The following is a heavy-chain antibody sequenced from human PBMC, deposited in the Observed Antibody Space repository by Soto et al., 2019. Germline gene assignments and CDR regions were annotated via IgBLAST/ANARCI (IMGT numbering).Heavy chain of an antibody. Sequence: SETLSLTCTVSGDSISTDYWSWIRQSPGKGLEWIGFIYYGGSTNYNPSLRSRVTISVDTPKNQFSLKLSSVTAADTAVYYCAKNWNWGSLVHWGQGTLVNVSS. CDR3: AKNWNWGSLVH. CDR2: IYYGGST. D-gene: IGHD7-27*01. J-gene: IGHJ4*02. CDR1: GDSISTDY. V-gene: IGHV4-59*08.